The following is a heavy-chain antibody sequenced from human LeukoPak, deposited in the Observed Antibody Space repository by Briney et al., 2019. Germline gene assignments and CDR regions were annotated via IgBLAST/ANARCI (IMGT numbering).Heavy chain of an antibody. CDR3: ASGYCDSIDCQDFDY. Sequence: GGSLRLSCVVSGFTFSDYAMHWVRQAPGEGLEWVAIISYDGSNKYYADSVKGRFTISRDNSKNTLNLQMNSVKAEDTALYYCASGYCDSIDCQDFDYWGQGTQVTVSS. J-gene: IGHJ4*02. D-gene: IGHD2/OR15-2a*01. CDR1: GFTFSDYA. V-gene: IGHV3-30-3*01. CDR2: ISYDGSNK.